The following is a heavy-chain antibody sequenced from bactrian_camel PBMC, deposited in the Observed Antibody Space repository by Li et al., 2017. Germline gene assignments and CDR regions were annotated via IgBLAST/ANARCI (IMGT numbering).Heavy chain of an antibody. CDR1: GYTVSTYC. CDR3: AANANRGQGASCRSIAAITD. D-gene: IGHD6*01. Sequence: VQLVESGGGSVQAGGSLRLSCAATGYTVSTYCMAWFRQAPGREREWVARIYTNGGNTWHADSVRGRFTISHYNAKNTLYLQMNSLRPEDTGMYYCAANANRGQGASCRSIAAITDWGQGTQVTVS. V-gene: IGHV3S6*01. CDR2: IYTNGGNT. J-gene: IGHJ4*01.